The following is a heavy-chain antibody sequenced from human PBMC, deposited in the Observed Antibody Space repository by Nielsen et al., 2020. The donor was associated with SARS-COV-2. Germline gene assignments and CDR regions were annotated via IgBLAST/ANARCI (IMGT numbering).Heavy chain of an antibody. D-gene: IGHD3-9*01. Sequence: WIRQPPGKGLEWVSSISSSSSYIYYADSVKGRFTISRDNSKNTLYLQMNSLRAEDTAVYYCARQLRYFDWLHLGSSNPYFDLWGRGTLVTVSS. V-gene: IGHV3-21*01. CDR2: ISSSSSYI. CDR3: ARQLRYFDWLHLGSSNPYFDL. J-gene: IGHJ2*01.